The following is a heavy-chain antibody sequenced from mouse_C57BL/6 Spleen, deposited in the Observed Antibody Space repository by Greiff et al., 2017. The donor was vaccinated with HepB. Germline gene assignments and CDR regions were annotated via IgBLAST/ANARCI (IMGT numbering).Heavy chain of an antibody. CDR1: GFTFSSYA. CDR3: ARDDYEGSWFAY. Sequence: EVQRVESGGGLVKPGGSLKLSCAASGFTFSSYAMSWVRQTPEKRLEWVATISDGGSYTYYPDNVKGRFTISRDNAKNNLYLQMSHLKSEDTAMYYCARDDYEGSWFAYWGQGTLVTVSA. J-gene: IGHJ3*01. D-gene: IGHD2-4*01. CDR2: ISDGGSYT. V-gene: IGHV5-4*01.